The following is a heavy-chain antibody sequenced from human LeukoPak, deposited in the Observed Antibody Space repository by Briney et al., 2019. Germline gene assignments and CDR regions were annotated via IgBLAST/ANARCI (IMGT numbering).Heavy chain of an antibody. J-gene: IGHJ4*02. V-gene: IGHV3-49*03. CDR1: GFTFGDYA. D-gene: IGHD1-1*01. Sequence: GGSLRLSCTVSGFTFGDYAMSWIRQAPGKGLEWVGFIRSKAYGETADYAASVKGRFTISRDDSKAIAYLQMNSLKTEDTAVYHCTRDRGAYNLYDYWGQGTLVTVSS. CDR3: TRDRGAYNLYDY. CDR2: IRSKAYGETA.